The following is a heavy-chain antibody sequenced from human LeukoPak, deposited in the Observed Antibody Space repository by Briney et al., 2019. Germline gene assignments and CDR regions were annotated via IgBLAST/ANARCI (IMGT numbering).Heavy chain of an antibody. CDR1: GGTFSSYA. J-gene: IGHJ4*02. CDR2: IIPIFGTA. D-gene: IGHD3-22*01. CDR3: ARDMSVSGYYDSSGYFDY. Sequence: SVKVSCKASGGTFSSYAISWVRQAPGQGLEWMGGIIPIFGTANYAQKFQGRVTITADESTSTAYMELSSLRSGDTAVYYCARDMSVSGYYDSSGYFDYWGQGTLVTVSS. V-gene: IGHV1-69*01.